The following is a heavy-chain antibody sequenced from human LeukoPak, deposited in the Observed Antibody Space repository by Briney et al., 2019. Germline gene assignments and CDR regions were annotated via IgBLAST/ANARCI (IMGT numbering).Heavy chain of an antibody. CDR1: GGTFSSYA. Sequence: GASVKVSCKAYGGTFSSYAISWVRQAPGQGLEWMGGIIPIFGTANYAQKFQGRVTITADESTSTAYMELSSLRSEDTAVYYCARVIAVAGGRTWGLLGWYFDLWGRGTLVTVSS. CDR3: ARVIAVAGGRTWGLLGWYFDL. CDR2: IIPIFGTA. V-gene: IGHV1-69*13. D-gene: IGHD6-19*01. J-gene: IGHJ2*01.